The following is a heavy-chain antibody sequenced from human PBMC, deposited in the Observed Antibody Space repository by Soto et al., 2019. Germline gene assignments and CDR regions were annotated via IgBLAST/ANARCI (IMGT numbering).Heavy chain of an antibody. CDR1: EFTFSTYA. CDR3: ARDYYDSSGYYPGFDY. D-gene: IGHD3-22*01. CDR2: ISHDGSNK. V-gene: IGHV3-30-3*01. J-gene: IGHJ4*02. Sequence: QVQLVESGGGVVQPGRSLRLSCAASEFTFSTYAMHWVRQAPGKGLEWVAFISHDGSNKYYADSVKGRFTISRDNSKNTLYLQMNSLRAEDTAVYYCARDYYDSSGYYPGFDYWGQGTLVTVSS.